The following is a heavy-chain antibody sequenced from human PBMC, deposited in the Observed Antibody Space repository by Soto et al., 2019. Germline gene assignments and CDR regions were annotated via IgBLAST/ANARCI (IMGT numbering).Heavy chain of an antibody. J-gene: IGHJ5*02. Sequence: PGGSLRLSCAASGFTVSSNYMTWVRQAPGKGLEWVSVIYSGGSTNYADSVKGRFTISRDNAKNSLYLQMNSLRAEDTAVYYCASAHYYGSGSYPPLNWFDPWGQGTLVTVSS. CDR3: ASAHYYGSGSYPPLNWFDP. D-gene: IGHD3-10*01. CDR2: IYSGGST. CDR1: GFTVSSNY. V-gene: IGHV3-66*01.